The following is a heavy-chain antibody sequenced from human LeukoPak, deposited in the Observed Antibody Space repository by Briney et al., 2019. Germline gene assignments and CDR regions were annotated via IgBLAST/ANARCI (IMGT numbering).Heavy chain of an antibody. CDR1: GYSFTNYW. CDR3: ATLAAAHTTPHFDY. J-gene: IGHJ4*02. Sequence: GESLKISCTASGYSFTNYWIGWVRQMPGKGLEWMGIIYPADSNTRYSLSFQGQVSISADKSFKTAYLQWSSLKASDTAMYYCATLAAAHTTPHFDYWGQGTLVTVSS. CDR2: IYPADSNT. V-gene: IGHV5-51*01. D-gene: IGHD6-13*01.